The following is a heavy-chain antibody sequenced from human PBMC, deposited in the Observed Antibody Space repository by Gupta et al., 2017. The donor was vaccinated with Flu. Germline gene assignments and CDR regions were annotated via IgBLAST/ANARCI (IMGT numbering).Heavy chain of an antibody. CDR3: VKGYLLEGAPHPFDY. V-gene: IGHV3-9*01. Sequence: EVQLVESGGGLVQPSRSLRLSCAASGFTFDDYAMHWVRQAPGKGLEWVSGISWNSGSIGYADSVKGRFTIARDNAKNSLYLQMNRLRAEDTALYYCVKGYLLEGAPHPFDYWGQGTLVTVSA. J-gene: IGHJ4*02. CDR1: GFTFDDYA. CDR2: ISWNSGSI. D-gene: IGHD1-26*01.